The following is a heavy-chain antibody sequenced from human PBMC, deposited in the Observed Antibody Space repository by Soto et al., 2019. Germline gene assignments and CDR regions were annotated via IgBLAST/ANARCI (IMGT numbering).Heavy chain of an antibody. V-gene: IGHV3-48*03. Sequence: GGSLRLSCAASGFTFSSYEMNWVRQAPGKGLEWVSYISSSGSTIYYADSVKGRFTISRDNAKNSLYLQMNSLRAEDTAVYYCATGDYYDSSGSSSYYYYYGMDVWGQGTTVTVSS. D-gene: IGHD3-22*01. CDR3: ATGDYYDSSGSSSYYYYYGMDV. CDR1: GFTFSSYE. CDR2: ISSSGSTI. J-gene: IGHJ6*02.